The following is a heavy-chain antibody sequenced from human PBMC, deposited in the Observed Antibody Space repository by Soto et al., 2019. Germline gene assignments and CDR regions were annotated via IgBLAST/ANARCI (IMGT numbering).Heavy chain of an antibody. CDR2: IKSKTDGGTT. D-gene: IGHD4-17*01. V-gene: IGHV3-15*01. CDR3: TTETTVTTEEAGFDY. CDR1: GFTFSNAW. Sequence: EVQLVESGGGLVKPGGSLRLSCAASGFTFSNAWMSWVRQAPGKGLEWVGRIKSKTDGGTTDYAAPVKGRFTISRDDSKNTLYLQMNSLKTEDTAVYYCTTETTVTTEEAGFDYWGQGTLVTVSS. J-gene: IGHJ4*02.